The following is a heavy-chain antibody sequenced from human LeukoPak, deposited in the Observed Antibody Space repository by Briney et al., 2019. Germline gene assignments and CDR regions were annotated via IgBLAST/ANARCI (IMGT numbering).Heavy chain of an antibody. CDR1: GFTFSSYS. CDR2: ISSSSSYI. D-gene: IGHD3-10*01. J-gene: IGHJ4*02. CDR3: ARAPLWFGELLEYYFDY. Sequence: RGCLRLSCAASGFTFSSYSMNWVRQAPGKGLEWVSSISSSSSYIYNADSVKGRFTISRDNAKNSLYLQMNSLRAEDTAVYYCARAPLWFGELLEYYFDYWGQGTLVTVSS. V-gene: IGHV3-21*01.